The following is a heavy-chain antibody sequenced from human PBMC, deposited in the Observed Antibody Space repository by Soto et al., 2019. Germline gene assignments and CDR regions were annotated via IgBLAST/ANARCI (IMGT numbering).Heavy chain of an antibody. D-gene: IGHD4-17*01. Sequence: KESGPTLVKPTQTLTLTCTFSWFSLSTSGVGVGWIRQPPGKALEWLALIYWDDDKRYSPSLMSRLTITKNTSKNQVVLTMTSMDPVDTATYYCAHSPFYGDYGRGWFDPWGQGTLVTVSS. V-gene: IGHV2-5*02. CDR2: IYWDDDK. J-gene: IGHJ5*02. CDR1: WFSLSTSGVG. CDR3: AHSPFYGDYGRGWFDP.